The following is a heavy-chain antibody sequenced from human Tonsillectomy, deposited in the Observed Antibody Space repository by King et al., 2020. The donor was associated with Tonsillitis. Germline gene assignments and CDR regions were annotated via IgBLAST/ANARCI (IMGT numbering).Heavy chain of an antibody. CDR3: ARAGYDFWYGMDV. CDR2: INTDGSST. D-gene: IGHD3-3*01. CDR1: GFTFSSYW. J-gene: IGHJ6*02. V-gene: IGHV3-74*02. Sequence: VQLVESGGGLVQPGGSLRLSCAASGFTFSSYWMHWVRQAPGKRLVWVSRINTDGSSTNYADSVQGRFTISRDNAKNTLFLQMNSLRAEDTAVYYCARAGYDFWYGMDVWGQGTTVTVSS.